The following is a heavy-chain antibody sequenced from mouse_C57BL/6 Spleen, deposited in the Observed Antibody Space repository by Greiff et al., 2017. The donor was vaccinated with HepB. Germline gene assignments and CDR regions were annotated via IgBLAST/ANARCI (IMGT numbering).Heavy chain of an antibody. D-gene: IGHD1-1*01. V-gene: IGHV2-2*01. J-gene: IGHJ2*01. CDR3: ARSQGTTGDYYFDY. CDR2: IWSGGST. CDR1: GFSLTSYG. Sequence: QVQLKQSGPGLVQPSQRLSITCTVSGFSLTSYGVHWVRQSPGKGLEWLGVIWSGGSTDYNAAFISRLSISKDNSKSQVFFKMNSLQADDTAIYYCARSQGTTGDYYFDYWGQGTTLTVSS.